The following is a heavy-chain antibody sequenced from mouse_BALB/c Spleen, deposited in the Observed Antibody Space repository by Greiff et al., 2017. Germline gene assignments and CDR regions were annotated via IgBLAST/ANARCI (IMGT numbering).Heavy chain of an antibody. D-gene: IGHD1-1*01. V-gene: IGHV5-17*02. J-gene: IGHJ2*01. Sequence: EVKLVESGGGLVQPGGSRKLSCAASGFTFSSFGMHWVRQAPEKGLEWVAYISSGSSTIYYADTVKGRFTISRDNARNILYLQMSSLRSEDTAMYYCARGRSATVDFDYWGQGTTLTVSS. CDR2: ISSGSSTI. CDR3: ARGRSATVDFDY. CDR1: GFTFSSFG.